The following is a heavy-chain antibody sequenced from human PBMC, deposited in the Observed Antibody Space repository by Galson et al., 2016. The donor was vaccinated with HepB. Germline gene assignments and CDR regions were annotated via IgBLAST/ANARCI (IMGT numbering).Heavy chain of an antibody. CDR2: INPLSGGT. J-gene: IGHJ5*02. CDR3: ERAIMTPSDNWFDP. CDR1: GYTFINYY. V-gene: IGHV1-46*01. Sequence: SVKVSCKASGYTFINYYIHWVRQAPGQGLEWMGIINPLSGGTDYAQRFQGRVTMTRDTSTSTVAMELRSLGSEDTAVYYCERAIMTPSDNWFDPWGQGSLVTVSS. D-gene: IGHD2-8*01.